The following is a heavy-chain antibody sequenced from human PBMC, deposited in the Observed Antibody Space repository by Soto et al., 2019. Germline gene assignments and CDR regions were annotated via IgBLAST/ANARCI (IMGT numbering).Heavy chain of an antibody. CDR3: ARDAYSTKATFDF. CDR2: IKQDGREK. D-gene: IGHD2-15*01. V-gene: IGHV3-7*05. J-gene: IGHJ4*02. CDR1: GFTFSVSW. Sequence: VQLVESGGGLVQPGGSLRLSCAASGFTFSVSWMSWVRQVPGKGLEWVANIKQDGREKYYVDSVKGRFTISRDNAKNSLYLQMNSLRAEDTAVYYCARDAYSTKATFDFWGQGTLVTVSS.